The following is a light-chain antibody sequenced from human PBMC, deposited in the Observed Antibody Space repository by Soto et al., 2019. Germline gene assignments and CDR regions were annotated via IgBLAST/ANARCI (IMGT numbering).Light chain of an antibody. J-gene: IGKJ5*01. CDR1: QTIGNK. CDR2: GAS. V-gene: IGKV3-20*01. Sequence: DIVLAQSPATLAVSPWERVTLSCRATQTIGNKLAWYQQKPGQAPRLLIYGASSRATGIPDRFSGSGSGTDFTLTISRLEPEDFAVYYCQQYGSSRGITVGQGTRLEIK. CDR3: QQYGSSRGIT.